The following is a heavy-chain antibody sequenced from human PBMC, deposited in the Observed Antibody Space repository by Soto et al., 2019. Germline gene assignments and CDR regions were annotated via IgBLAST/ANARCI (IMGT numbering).Heavy chain of an antibody. D-gene: IGHD2-2*02. CDR1: GGTFSSYA. V-gene: IGHV1-69*13. Sequence: SVKVSCKASGGTFSSYAISWVRQAPGQGLEWMGGIIPIFGTANYAQKFQGRVTITADESTSTAYMELSSLRSEDAAVYYCARDTSPVTYCSSTSCYRGGHDYWGQGTLVTVSS. J-gene: IGHJ4*02. CDR2: IIPIFGTA. CDR3: ARDTSPVTYCSSTSCYRGGHDY.